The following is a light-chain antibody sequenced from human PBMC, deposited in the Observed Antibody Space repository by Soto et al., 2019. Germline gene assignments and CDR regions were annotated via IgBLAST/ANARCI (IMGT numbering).Light chain of an antibody. J-gene: IGLJ1*01. CDR3: SSYTGGNPSYV. V-gene: IGLV2-11*01. Sequence: QSVLTQPRSVSGSPGQSVTISCTGSSSDVGAYNYVSWYQHNTGKAPKLLIYDVNKRPSGVPDRFSGSKFGNTASLTVSGLQAEDEADYYCSSYTGGNPSYVFGTGTKVTVL. CDR2: DVN. CDR1: SSDVGAYNY.